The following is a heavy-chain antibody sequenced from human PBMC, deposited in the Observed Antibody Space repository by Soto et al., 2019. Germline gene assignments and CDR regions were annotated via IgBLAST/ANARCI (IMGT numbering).Heavy chain of an antibody. Sequence: ASETLSLTCTVSGGSISSYFWGWIRQPPGKGLEWIGSMYHSGITYYNLSLKSRVTISVDTSKNQLSLKLSSATAADTAVYYCARSMYSTSAQLYYGMDVWGQGTTVTVSS. D-gene: IGHD6-6*01. CDR2: MYHSGIT. J-gene: IGHJ6*02. CDR1: GGSISSYF. CDR3: ARSMYSTSAQLYYGMDV. V-gene: IGHV4-38-2*02.